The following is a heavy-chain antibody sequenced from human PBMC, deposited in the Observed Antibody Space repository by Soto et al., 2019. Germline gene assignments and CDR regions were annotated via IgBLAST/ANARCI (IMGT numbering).Heavy chain of an antibody. CDR1: GFTFTPYA. CDR2: ITGTDNT. CDR3: AKVPWGSSRTGGFDY. D-gene: IGHD6-6*01. V-gene: IGHV3-23*01. J-gene: IGHJ4*02. Sequence: EVQLLESGGDLVQPGGSLRLSWVVSGFTFTPYAMNWARQAPGKGLEWVSAITGTDNTYYADSVQGRFTISRDSFESTIYLQMNSLKAEDTAVYYCAKVPWGSSRTGGFDYWGQGTLVTVSS.